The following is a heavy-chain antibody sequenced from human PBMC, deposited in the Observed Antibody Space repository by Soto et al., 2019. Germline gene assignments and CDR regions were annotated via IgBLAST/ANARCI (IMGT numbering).Heavy chain of an antibody. V-gene: IGHV4-31*03. CDR2: IYYSGST. D-gene: IGHD2-21*01. Sequence: QVQLQESGPGLVRSSQTLSLTCTVSGGSISSGGYHWNWIHQHPGKGLEWIGNIYYSGSTYYNPSLKSRVTISIDTSKNQFSLKLSSVTAADTAVYYCARDVWPYYFDYWGQGTLVTVSS. CDR1: GGSISSGGYH. J-gene: IGHJ4*02. CDR3: ARDVWPYYFDY.